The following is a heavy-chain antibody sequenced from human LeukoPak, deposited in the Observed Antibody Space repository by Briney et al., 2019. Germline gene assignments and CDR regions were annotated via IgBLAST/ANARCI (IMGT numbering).Heavy chain of an antibody. Sequence: GGSLRLSCAASGFTFSSYEMNWVRQAPGKGLEWVSYISSTCSTIYYADSVKGRFTISRDNAKNSLYLQLNSLRAEDTAVYYCARVHRSSAWKFDSWGQGTLVTVSS. CDR1: GFTFSSYE. J-gene: IGHJ4*02. CDR3: ARVHRSSAWKFDS. CDR2: ISSTCSTI. D-gene: IGHD6-19*01. V-gene: IGHV3-48*03.